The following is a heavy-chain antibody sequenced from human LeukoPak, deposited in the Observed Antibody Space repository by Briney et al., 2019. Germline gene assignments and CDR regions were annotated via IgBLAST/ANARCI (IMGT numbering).Heavy chain of an antibody. D-gene: IGHD5-18*01. CDR3: ARNLHLWLREPDY. V-gene: IGHV3-30*03. Sequence: QPGRSLRLSCAASGFTFSSYGMHWVGQAPGKGLEWVAVISYDGSNKYYADSVKGRFTISRDNSKNTLYLQMNSLRAEDTAVYYCARNLHLWLREPDYWGQGTLVTVSS. CDR1: GFTFSSYG. J-gene: IGHJ4*02. CDR2: ISYDGSNK.